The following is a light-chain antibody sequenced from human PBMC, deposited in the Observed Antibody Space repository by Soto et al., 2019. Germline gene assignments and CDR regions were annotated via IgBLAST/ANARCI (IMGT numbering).Light chain of an antibody. CDR3: QHYNNWPRT. Sequence: EIVLTQSPATLSLSPGERATLSCRASQSVSSYLAWYQQKPGQAPRLLIYDASTRATGIPARFSGSGSGTEFTLTISSLQSEDFAAYYCQHYNNWPRTFGQGTKVDI. V-gene: IGKV3-15*01. J-gene: IGKJ1*01. CDR2: DAS. CDR1: QSVSSY.